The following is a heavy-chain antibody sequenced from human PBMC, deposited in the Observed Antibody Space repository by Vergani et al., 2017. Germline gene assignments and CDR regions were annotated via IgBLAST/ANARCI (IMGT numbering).Heavy chain of an antibody. CDR1: GSTVSGNY. V-gene: IGHV3-66*01. J-gene: IGHJ4*02. CDR3: GRGSDNYN. Sequence: ELRLVESGGGLVQPGGSLRLSCAASGSTVSGNYMTWVRQAPGKGLEWVSSIKNTGDSTHYADSVKGRFTISRDNSKNTLYLQMNSLRVEDTAVYYCGRGSDNYNWGQGTLVTVSS. CDR2: IKNTGDST. D-gene: IGHD5-24*01.